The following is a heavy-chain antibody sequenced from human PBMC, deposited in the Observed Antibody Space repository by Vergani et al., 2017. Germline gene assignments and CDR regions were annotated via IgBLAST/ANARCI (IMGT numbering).Heavy chain of an antibody. CDR2: IYPGDSDT. J-gene: IGHJ6*03. V-gene: IGHV5-51*03. CDR3: ARRSGQVVPAAMDYYYMDV. D-gene: IGHD2-2*01. Sequence: EVQLVQSGAEVKKPGESLKISCKGSGYSFTSYWIGWVRQMPXKGLEWMGIIYPGDSDTRYSPSFQGQVTSSADKSISTAYLQWSSLKASDTAMYYCARRSGQVVPAAMDYYYMDVWGKGTTVTVSS. CDR1: GYSFTSYW.